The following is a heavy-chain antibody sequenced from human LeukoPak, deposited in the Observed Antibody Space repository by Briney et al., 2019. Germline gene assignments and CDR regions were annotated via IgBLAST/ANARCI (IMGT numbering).Heavy chain of an antibody. CDR1: GFTFSSYS. Sequence: GGSLRLSCAASGFTFSSYSMNWVRQAPGKGLEWVSSISSSSSYIYYADSVKGRFTISRDNAKNSLYLQMNSLRAEDTAVYYCARDPPGSGSYYFSGEGNYWGQGTLVTVSS. CDR2: ISSSSSYI. D-gene: IGHD1-26*01. J-gene: IGHJ4*02. CDR3: ARDPPGSGSYYFSGEGNY. V-gene: IGHV3-21*01.